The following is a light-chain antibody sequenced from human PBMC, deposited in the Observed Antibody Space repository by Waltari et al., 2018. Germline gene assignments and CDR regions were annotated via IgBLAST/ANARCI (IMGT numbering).Light chain of an antibody. CDR1: NSDVGGYNY. CDR2: DVT. J-gene: IGLJ1*01. V-gene: IGLV2-14*01. CDR3: NSYRNINTYV. Sequence: QSALTQPAFVSGSPGQSITIFCIGTNSDVGGYNYVSWYQQHAGTAPKLMIYDVTKRPSCVSNRFSGSKSGNTASLTISWLHAEDEADYYCNSYRNINTYVFGTGTKVTVL.